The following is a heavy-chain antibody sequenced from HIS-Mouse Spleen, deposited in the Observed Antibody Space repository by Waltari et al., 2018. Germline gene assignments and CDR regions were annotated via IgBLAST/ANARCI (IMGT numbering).Heavy chain of an antibody. Sequence: QVQLVESGGGVVQPGRSLRLSCAASGFTFSSYGMHWVRQAPAQGLEWVAVISYDGSNKYYADSVKGRFTISRDNSKNTLYLQMNSLRAEDTAVYYCAKDIQRGGSYYYYYGMDVWGQGTTVTVSS. D-gene: IGHD1-26*01. V-gene: IGHV3-30*18. CDR2: ISYDGSNK. J-gene: IGHJ6*02. CDR3: AKDIQRGGSYYYYYGMDV. CDR1: GFTFSSYG.